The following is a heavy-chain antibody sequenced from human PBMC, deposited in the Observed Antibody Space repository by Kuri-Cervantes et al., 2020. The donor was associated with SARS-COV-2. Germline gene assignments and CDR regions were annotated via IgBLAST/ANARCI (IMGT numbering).Heavy chain of an antibody. CDR3: AKDPTATTEYYYAMDV. Sequence: LSLTCAASGFTFSSYAMHWVRQAPGKGLEWVAVISYDGSNKYYADSVKGRFTISRDNSKNTLYLQMNSLRAEDTAVYFCAKDPTATTEYYYAMDVWGQGTTVTVSS. V-gene: IGHV3-30-3*01. CDR1: GFTFSSYA. J-gene: IGHJ6*02. D-gene: IGHD1-7*01. CDR2: ISYDGSNK.